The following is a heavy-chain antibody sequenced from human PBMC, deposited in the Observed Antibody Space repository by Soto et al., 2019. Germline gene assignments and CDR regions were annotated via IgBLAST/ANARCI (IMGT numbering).Heavy chain of an antibody. CDR2: MNPNSGNT. D-gene: IGHD6-19*01. Sequence: QVQLVQSGAEVKKPGASVKVSCKASGYSFTSYDINWVRQATGQGLEWMGWMNPNSGNTGYAQKXXGXXTMTRNTSISTAYMELSSLRSEDTAVYYCARARSSGWYVDYWGQGTLVTVSS. CDR1: GYSFTSYD. V-gene: IGHV1-8*01. CDR3: ARARSSGWYVDY. J-gene: IGHJ4*02.